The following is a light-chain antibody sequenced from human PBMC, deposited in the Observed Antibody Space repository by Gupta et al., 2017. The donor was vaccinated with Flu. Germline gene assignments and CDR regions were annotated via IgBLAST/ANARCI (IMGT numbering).Light chain of an antibody. CDR3: QQHYTLPFT. CDR2: QAT. J-gene: IGKJ3*01. Sequence: DIQMTQSPSSLSASVGDRVTITCQASEFIDMYLNWYHQKAGEAPKVLIYQATNLETGVPSRFSGTRSGTRSGTHFTLTISSLQPEDIGSYYCQQHYTLPFTFGPGTKVDFE. CDR1: EFIDMY. V-gene: IGKV1-33*01.